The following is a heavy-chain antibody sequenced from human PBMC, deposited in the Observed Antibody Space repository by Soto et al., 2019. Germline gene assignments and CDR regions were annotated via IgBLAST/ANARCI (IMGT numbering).Heavy chain of an antibody. D-gene: IGHD2-15*01. J-gene: IGHJ4*02. CDR3: ARGAYCSGGRCYSIFDY. CDR1: GGTFSSYA. V-gene: IGHV1-69*01. Sequence: QVQLVQSGAEVKKPGSSVKVSCKASGGTFSSYAISWVRQAPGQGLEWMGGIIPIFGTANYAQKFQGRVTITADESTSTAYMELSSLGSEDTAGYYCARGAYCSGGRCYSIFDYWGQGTLVTVSS. CDR2: IIPIFGTA.